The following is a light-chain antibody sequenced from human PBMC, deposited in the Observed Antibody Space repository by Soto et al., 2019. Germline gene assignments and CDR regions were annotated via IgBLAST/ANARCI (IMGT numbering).Light chain of an antibody. CDR3: HYYDSTLSGYV. CDR2: GNS. Sequence: QSSLTQPPSVSGAPVQRVTISCTGSSSNIWACYDLHWYQQLPGTAPKLLIDGNSNRPSGVPDRFSGSKSVTSASLAITGLQAEDEADYYCHYYDSTLSGYVFGIGTKVT. J-gene: IGLJ1*01. V-gene: IGLV1-40*01. CDR1: SSNIWACYD.